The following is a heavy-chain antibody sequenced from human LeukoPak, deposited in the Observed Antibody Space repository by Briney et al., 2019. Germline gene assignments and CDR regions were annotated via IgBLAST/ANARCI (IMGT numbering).Heavy chain of an antibody. V-gene: IGHV4-59*08. Sequence: SETLSLTCTVSGGSVSSYFWSWIRQPPGKGLEWIGYISYSGSTDYDPSLKSRVSISVDTSKNQFSLKLSSVTAADTAVYYCARTYSNYSRYYYYYYMDVWGKGTTVTVSS. CDR1: GGSVSSYF. CDR2: ISYSGST. J-gene: IGHJ6*03. D-gene: IGHD4-11*01. CDR3: ARTYSNYSRYYYYYYMDV.